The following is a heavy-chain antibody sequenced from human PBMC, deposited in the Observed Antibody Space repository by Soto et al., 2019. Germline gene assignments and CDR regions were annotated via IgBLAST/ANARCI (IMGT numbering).Heavy chain of an antibody. V-gene: IGHV1-69*02. J-gene: IGHJ6*02. D-gene: IGHD6-13*01. CDR3: AMTWGSAGTFGIGYYYYYGMDV. CDR1: GGTFSSYT. Sequence: QVQLVQSGAEVKKPGSSVKVSCKASGGTFSSYTISWVRQAPGQGLEWMGRIIPILGIANYAQKFQGRVTITADKSTSXXYXEXSSLRAEDTAVYYCAMTWGSAGTFGIGYYYYYGMDVWGQGTTVTVSS. CDR2: IIPILGIA.